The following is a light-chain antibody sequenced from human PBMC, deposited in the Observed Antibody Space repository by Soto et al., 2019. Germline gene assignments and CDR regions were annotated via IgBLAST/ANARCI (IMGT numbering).Light chain of an antibody. CDR1: QSVSSY. CDR2: DTS. J-gene: IGKJ4*01. CDR3: QQYGSSPLT. Sequence: EIVLTQSPGTLSLSVGERVTLSCRASQSVSSYLAWYQQTPGQAPRRLSYDTSNRATGTPDRFSGSGSGTDFTLTISRLEPEDFTVYYCQQYGSSPLTFGGGTTVEIK. V-gene: IGKV3-20*01.